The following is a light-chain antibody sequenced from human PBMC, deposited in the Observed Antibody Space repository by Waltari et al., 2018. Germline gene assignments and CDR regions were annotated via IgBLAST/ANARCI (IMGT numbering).Light chain of an antibody. CDR2: DAS. V-gene: IGKV3-11*01. Sequence: SCGASHSVSRYLAWYQQRPGQAPRLLIFDASFRATGIPARFSGSGSETDFTLTISSLEPEDCAVYYCQQRSNWPLTFGGGTKVEIK. CDR1: HSVSRY. J-gene: IGKJ4*01. CDR3: QQRSNWPLT.